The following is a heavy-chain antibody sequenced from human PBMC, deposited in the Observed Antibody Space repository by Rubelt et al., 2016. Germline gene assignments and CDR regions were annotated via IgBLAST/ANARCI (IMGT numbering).Heavy chain of an antibody. CDR1: GYTFTSYY. CDR2: INPSGGST. J-gene: IGHJ4*02. CDR3: ARAVECRLGGDCYLAPFDY. V-gene: IGHV1-46*01. Sequence: QVQLVQSGAEVKKPGASVKVSCKASGYTFTSYYMHWVRQAPGQGLEWMGIINPSGGSTSYAQKFQGRVTMTRDTATSTVYMELGSLRSEDTAVYYCARAVECRLGGDCYLAPFDYWGQGTLVTVSS. D-gene: IGHD2-21*02.